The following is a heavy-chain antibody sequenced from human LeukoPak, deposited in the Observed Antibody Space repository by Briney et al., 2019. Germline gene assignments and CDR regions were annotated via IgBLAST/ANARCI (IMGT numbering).Heavy chain of an antibody. D-gene: IGHD2-2*02. CDR2: ISSSSSYI. CDR1: GFTFSSYW. CDR3: ASWSNTPFDY. J-gene: IGHJ4*02. Sequence: PGGSLRLSCAASGFTFSSYWMSWVRQAPGKGLEWVSSISSSSSYIYYADSVKGRFTISRDNAKNSLYLQMNSLRAEDTAVYYCASWSNTPFDYWGQGTLVTVSS. V-gene: IGHV3-21*01.